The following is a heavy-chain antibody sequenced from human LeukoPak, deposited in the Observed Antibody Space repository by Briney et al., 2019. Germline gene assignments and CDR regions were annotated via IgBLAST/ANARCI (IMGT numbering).Heavy chain of an antibody. Sequence: PGGSLRLSCAASGFTSNLYAMNWVRQAPGKGQEGVSSINGAGNSSYYAVSLRGRFTVSRDNSKNTLYLQMNSLRAEDTAVYYCAKRGLRGNWFHPWGQGTLVTVSS. CDR2: INGAGNSS. J-gene: IGHJ5*02. V-gene: IGHV3-23*01. CDR3: AKRGLRGNWFHP. D-gene: IGHD4-17*01. CDR1: GFTSNLYA.